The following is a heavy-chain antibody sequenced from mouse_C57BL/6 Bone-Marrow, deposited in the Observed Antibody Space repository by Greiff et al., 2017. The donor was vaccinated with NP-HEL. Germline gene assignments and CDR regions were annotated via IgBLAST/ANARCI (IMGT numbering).Heavy chain of an antibody. J-gene: IGHJ4*01. CDR1: GYTFTDYN. CDR2: INPNNGGT. D-gene: IGHD2-2*01. Sequence: VQLQQSGPELVKPGASVKMSCKASGYTFTDYNMHWVKQSHGKSLEWIGYINPNNGGTSYNQKFKGKATLTVNKSSSTAYMELRSLTSEDSAVYYCAREIYYGYGGAMDYWGQGTSVTVSS. CDR3: AREIYYGYGGAMDY. V-gene: IGHV1-22*01.